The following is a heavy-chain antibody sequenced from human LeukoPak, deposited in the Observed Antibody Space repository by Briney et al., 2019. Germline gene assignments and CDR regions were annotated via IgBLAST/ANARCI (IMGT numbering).Heavy chain of an antibody. J-gene: IGHJ4*02. CDR2: ISSSGTTM. V-gene: IGHV3-48*04. CDR3: ARSHILTGYQRISPVFDS. CDR1: GFTFSSYS. D-gene: IGHD3-9*01. Sequence: GGSLRLSCAASGFTFSSYSMNWVRQSPGKGLEWVSSISSSGTTMCYADSVKGRFTISRDNAKNSLFLQTNSLRAEDTAVYYCARSHILTGYQRISPVFDSWGQGTLLTVSS.